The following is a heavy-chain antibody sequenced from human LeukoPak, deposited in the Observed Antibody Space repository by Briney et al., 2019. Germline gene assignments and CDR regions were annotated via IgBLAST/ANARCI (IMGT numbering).Heavy chain of an antibody. Sequence: GGSLRLSCAASGFTFRSYWMHWVRQAPGKGLVWVSRISNDRSTINYADTVKGRFTISRDNVNNTLYLQMNSLRAEDTAVYYCAPNWFDPWGQGTLVTVSS. CDR2: ISNDRSTI. CDR1: GFTFRSYW. J-gene: IGHJ5*02. CDR3: APNWFDP. V-gene: IGHV3-74*01.